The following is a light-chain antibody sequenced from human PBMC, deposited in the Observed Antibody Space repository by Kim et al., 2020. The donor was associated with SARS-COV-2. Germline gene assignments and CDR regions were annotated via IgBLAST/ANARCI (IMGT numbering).Light chain of an antibody. CDR1: TSDVGGYNY. Sequence: QSALTQPASVSGSPGQSLTISCTGTTSDVGGYNYVSWYQQHPGKAPKLIIYDVANRPSGVSNRFSGSKSGNTASLTISGLQAEDEADYYCTSYTSINTRVFGGGTKLTVL. CDR2: DVA. V-gene: IGLV2-14*03. CDR3: TSYTSINTRV. J-gene: IGLJ3*02.